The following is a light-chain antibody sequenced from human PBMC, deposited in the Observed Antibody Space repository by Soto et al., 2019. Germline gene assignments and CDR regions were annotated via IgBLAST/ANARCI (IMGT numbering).Light chain of an antibody. CDR1: SSDVGGYNY. CDR3: SSYTSSPAYI. CDR2: HVS. J-gene: IGLJ1*01. Sequence: QSVLTQPASVSGSPGQSIAISCTGTSSDVGGYNYVSWYQQHPGDAPKLMIYHVSNRPSGVSNRFSGSKSGNTASLSISGIQAEDEADYYCSSYTSSPAYIFGTGTKGTVL. V-gene: IGLV2-14*03.